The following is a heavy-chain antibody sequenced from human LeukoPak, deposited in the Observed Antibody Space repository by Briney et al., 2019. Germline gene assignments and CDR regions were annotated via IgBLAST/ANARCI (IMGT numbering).Heavy chain of an antibody. CDR3: ARLRSWQLGVDS. D-gene: IGHD6-13*01. Sequence: SETLSLTCTVSGGSIRDLYWSWIRQPPGKGLEWIGYVSDSGIISYNPSLESRVTILIYTSKNQFSLRLTSVTAADTPVYYCARLRSWQLGVDSWGKGTLVTVSS. CDR2: VSDSGII. V-gene: IGHV4-59*08. CDR1: GGSIRDLY. J-gene: IGHJ4*02.